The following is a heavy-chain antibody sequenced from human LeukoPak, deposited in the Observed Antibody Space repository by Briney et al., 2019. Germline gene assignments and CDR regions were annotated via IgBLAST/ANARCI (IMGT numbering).Heavy chain of an antibody. CDR3: AREVGADEFDY. J-gene: IGHJ4*02. D-gene: IGHD1-26*01. CDR2: ISGSGGST. Sequence: GGSLRLSCAASGFTFSSYAMSWVRQAPGKGLEWVSAISGSGGSTYYADSVKGRFTISRDNAKNSLYLQMNSLRAEDTAVYYCAREVGADEFDYWGQGTLVTVSS. V-gene: IGHV3-23*01. CDR1: GFTFSSYA.